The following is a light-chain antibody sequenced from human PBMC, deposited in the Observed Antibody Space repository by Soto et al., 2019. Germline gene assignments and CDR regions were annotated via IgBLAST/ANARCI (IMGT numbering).Light chain of an antibody. V-gene: IGKV1-5*01. Sequence: DIQMTQSPSTLSASTGDRVTITCRASQSINNWIAWYQQKPGKAPKFLIYDASTLESGVPSRFSGSGFGTEFSLTISSLQPDDFGSYYCQHMRTFGQGTKVDIK. CDR2: DAS. J-gene: IGKJ1*01. CDR3: QHMRT. CDR1: QSINNW.